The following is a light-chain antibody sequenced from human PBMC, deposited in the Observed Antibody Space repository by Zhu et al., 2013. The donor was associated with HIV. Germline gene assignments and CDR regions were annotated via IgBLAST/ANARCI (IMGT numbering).Light chain of an antibody. V-gene: IGKV2-30*02. Sequence: DVVLTQSPLSLPVSLGQPASISCRSSQSLLHSDGNTYLSWLQQRPGQSPRRLLYQVSRRDSGVPDRFSGSGSGTNFTLSISRVEAEDVGVYYCMQGTHWPPWTFGQGTKVEIK. CDR2: QVS. J-gene: IGKJ1*01. CDR3: MQGTHWPPWT. CDR1: QSLLHSDGNTY.